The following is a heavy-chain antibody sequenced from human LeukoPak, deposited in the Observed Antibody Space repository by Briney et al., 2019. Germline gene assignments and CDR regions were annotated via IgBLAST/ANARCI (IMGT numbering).Heavy chain of an antibody. CDR3: AKDPFYYDSSGYSYFDY. CDR2: ISSSGGRT. CDR1: GFTFSSYA. J-gene: IGHJ4*02. V-gene: IGHV3-23*01. D-gene: IGHD3-22*01. Sequence: GGSLRLSCAASGFTFSSYAMTWVRQAPGKGLEWVSTISSSGGRTYYADSVKGRFTISRDNSKNTLYLQMNNLRAEDTAVYYCAKDPFYYDSSGYSYFDYWGQGTLVTVSS.